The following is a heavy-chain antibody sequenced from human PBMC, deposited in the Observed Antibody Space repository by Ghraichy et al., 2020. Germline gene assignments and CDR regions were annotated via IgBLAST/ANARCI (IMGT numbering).Heavy chain of an antibody. CDR2: IYYSGST. V-gene: IGHV4-59*01. D-gene: IGHD3-3*01. CDR3: ARQGLLGFDP. CDR1: GGSISSYY. J-gene: IGHJ5*02. Sequence: SETLSLTCTVSGGSISSYYWSWIRQRPGKGLEWIGYIYYSGSTNYNPSLKSRVTISVDTSKNQFSLKLSSVTAADTAVYYCARQGLLGFDPWGQGTLVTVSS.